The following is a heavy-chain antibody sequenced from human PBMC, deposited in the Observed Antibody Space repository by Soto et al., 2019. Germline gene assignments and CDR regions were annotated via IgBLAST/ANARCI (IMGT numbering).Heavy chain of an antibody. CDR3: ARDRDYYGSGSYYNPRWFDP. J-gene: IGHJ5*02. D-gene: IGHD3-10*01. CDR2: IIPILGIA. CDR1: GGTFSSYT. Sequence: ASVKVSCKASGGTFSSYTISWVRQAPGQGLEWMGRIIPILGIANYAQKFQGRVTITADKSTSTAYMELSSLRSEDTAVYYCARDRDYYGSGSYYNPRWFDPWGQGTLVTVSS. V-gene: IGHV1-69*04.